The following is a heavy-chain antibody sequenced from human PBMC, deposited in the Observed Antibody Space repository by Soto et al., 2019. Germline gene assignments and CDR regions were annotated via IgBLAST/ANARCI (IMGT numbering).Heavy chain of an antibody. CDR1: GGSISSGGYS. J-gene: IGHJ6*02. D-gene: IGHD1-20*01. CDR3: ARASNWNLRTLYYYYGMDV. Sequence: QLQLQESGSGLVKPSQTLSLTCAVSGGSISSGGYSWSWIRQPPGKGLEWIGYIHHSGSTYYNPSLKSRVTISVDRSKNQFSLKLSSVTAADTAVYYCARASNWNLRTLYYYYGMDVWGQGTTVTVSS. CDR2: IHHSGST. V-gene: IGHV4-30-2*01.